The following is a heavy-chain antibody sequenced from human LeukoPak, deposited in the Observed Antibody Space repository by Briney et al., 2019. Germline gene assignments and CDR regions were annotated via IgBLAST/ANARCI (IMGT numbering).Heavy chain of an antibody. V-gene: IGHV3-23*01. CDR3: VGGVPKTSYYYYYMDV. Sequence: GSLRLSCAASGFTFSSYGMSWVRQAPGKGLDWVSLISGSGGSTYYADSVKGRFTISRDNAKNSLYLQMNSLRAEDTAVYYCVGGVPKTSYYYYYMDVWGKGTTVTVSS. CDR2: ISGSGGST. CDR1: GFTFSSYG. J-gene: IGHJ6*03. D-gene: IGHD1-26*01.